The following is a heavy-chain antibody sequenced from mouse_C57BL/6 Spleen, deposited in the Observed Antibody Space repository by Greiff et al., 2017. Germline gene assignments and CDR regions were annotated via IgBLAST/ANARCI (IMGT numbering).Heavy chain of an antibody. D-gene: IGHD2-2*01. CDR3: ARSRGGYDAYYAMDY. J-gene: IGHJ4*01. Sequence: LVESGAELVKPGASVKISCKASGYAFSSYWMNWVKQRPGKGLEWIGQIYPGDGDTNYNGKFKGKATLTADKSSSTAYMQLSSLTSEDSAVYFCARSRGGYDAYYAMDYWGQGTSVTVSS. V-gene: IGHV1-80*01. CDR1: GYAFSSYW. CDR2: IYPGDGDT.